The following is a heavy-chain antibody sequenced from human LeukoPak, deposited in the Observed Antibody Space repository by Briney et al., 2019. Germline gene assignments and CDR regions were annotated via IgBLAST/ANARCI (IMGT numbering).Heavy chain of an antibody. V-gene: IGHV4-59*01. D-gene: IGHD2-21*02. CDR1: GGSISSYY. Sequence: SETLSLTCTVPGGSISSYYWSWIRQPPGKGLEWIGYIYYSGSTNYNPSLKSRVTISVDTSKNQFSLKLSSVTAADTAVYYCARGTDCGGDCYPTYFDYWGQGTLVTVSS. J-gene: IGHJ4*02. CDR3: ARGTDCGGDCYPTYFDY. CDR2: IYYSGST.